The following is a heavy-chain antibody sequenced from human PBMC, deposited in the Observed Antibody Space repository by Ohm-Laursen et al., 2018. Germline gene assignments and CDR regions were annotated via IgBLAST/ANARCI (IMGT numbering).Heavy chain of an antibody. V-gene: IGHV1-18*01. J-gene: IGHJ6*02. Sequence: ASVKVSCKASGYIFTSYGFSWVRQAPGQGLEWMGWISAYNGDRKYAQKFQGRVTMTTDTSTSTAYMDLRSLRSDDTVVYYCARDGHTYNYYYGMDVWGQGTTVAVSS. CDR1: GYIFTSYG. D-gene: IGHD3-16*01. CDR2: ISAYNGDR. CDR3: ARDGHTYNYYYGMDV.